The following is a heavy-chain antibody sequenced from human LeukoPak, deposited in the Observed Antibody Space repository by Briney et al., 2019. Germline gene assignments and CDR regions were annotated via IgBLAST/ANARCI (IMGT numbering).Heavy chain of an antibody. J-gene: IGHJ3*02. V-gene: IGHV3-30*02. Sequence: GGSLRLSCAASGFDFRSSGMHWVRQAPGKGLEWVAFIRYDGSNKYYADSVKGRFTISRDNSKNTLYLQMNSLRAEDTAVYYCANYGDYVENAFDIWGQGTMVTVSS. D-gene: IGHD4-17*01. CDR1: GFDFRSSG. CDR3: ANYGDYVENAFDI. CDR2: IRYDGSNK.